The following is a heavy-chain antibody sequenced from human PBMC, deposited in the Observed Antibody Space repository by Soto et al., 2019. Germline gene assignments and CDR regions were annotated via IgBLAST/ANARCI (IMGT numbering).Heavy chain of an antibody. CDR3: AFHYDILTRSPPFPMDV. Sequence: GGSLRLSCAASGFTFSSYAMSWVRQAPGKGLEWVSAISGSGGSTYYADSVKGRFTISRDNSKNTLYLQMNSLRAEDTAVYYCAFHYDILTRSPPFPMDVWGKGTTVTVSS. J-gene: IGHJ6*04. CDR2: ISGSGGST. D-gene: IGHD3-9*01. V-gene: IGHV3-23*01. CDR1: GFTFSSYA.